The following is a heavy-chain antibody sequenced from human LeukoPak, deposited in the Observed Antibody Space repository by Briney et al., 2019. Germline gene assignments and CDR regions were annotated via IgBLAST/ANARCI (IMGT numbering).Heavy chain of an antibody. CDR3: ARPLSIVGATIGAFDI. CDR1: GFTFSSYW. J-gene: IGHJ3*02. V-gene: IGHV3-74*01. D-gene: IGHD1-26*01. CDR2: ITSDGSGT. Sequence: GGSLRLSCAASGFTFSSYWMHWVRQAPGEGLVWVSRITSDGSGTTYADSVKGRFTISRDNAKNTLYLQMNSLRAEDTAVYYCARPLSIVGATIGAFDIWGQGTMVTVSS.